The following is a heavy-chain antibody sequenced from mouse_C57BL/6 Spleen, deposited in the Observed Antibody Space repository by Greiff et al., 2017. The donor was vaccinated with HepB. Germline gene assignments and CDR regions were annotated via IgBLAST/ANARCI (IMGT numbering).Heavy chain of an antibody. V-gene: IGHV1-50*01. Sequence: VQLQQPGAELVKPGASVKLSCKASGYTFTSYWMQWVKQRPGQGLEWIGEIDPSDSYTNYNQKFKGKATLTADTSSSTAYMQLSSLTSEDSAVYYCARKGLDSSGYVWFAYWGQGTLVTVSA. CDR2: IDPSDSYT. D-gene: IGHD3-2*02. CDR3: ARKGLDSSGYVWFAY. J-gene: IGHJ3*01. CDR1: GYTFTSYW.